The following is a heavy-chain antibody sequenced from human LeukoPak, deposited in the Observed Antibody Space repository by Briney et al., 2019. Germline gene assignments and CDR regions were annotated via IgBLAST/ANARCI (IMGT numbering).Heavy chain of an antibody. V-gene: IGHV1-18*01. CDR1: GYTFTSYD. J-gene: IGHJ3*02. D-gene: IGHD3-22*01. CDR3: ARDTYYYDSSGYYRDAFDI. Sequence: ASVKVSCKASGYTFTSYDINWVRQATGQGLEWMGWMNPNSGNTNYAQKLQGRVTMTTDTSTSTAYMELRSLRSDDTAVYYCARDTYYYDSSGYYRDAFDIWGQGTMVTVSS. CDR2: MNPNSGNT.